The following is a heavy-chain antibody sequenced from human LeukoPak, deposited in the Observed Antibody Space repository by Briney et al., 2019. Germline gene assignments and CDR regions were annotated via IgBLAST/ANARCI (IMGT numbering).Heavy chain of an antibody. D-gene: IGHD2-15*01. J-gene: IGHJ4*02. CDR3: ARDPSGYCSGGSCPSGNY. Sequence: SETLSLTCTVSGYSISSGYFWGWIRQPPGKGLEWIGTIYNSGSTYYNASLESRVTISVDTSKNQFSLKLSSVTAADTAVYYCARDPSGYCSGGSCPSGNYWGQGTLVTVSS. CDR2: IYNSGST. CDR1: GYSISSGYF. V-gene: IGHV4-38-2*02.